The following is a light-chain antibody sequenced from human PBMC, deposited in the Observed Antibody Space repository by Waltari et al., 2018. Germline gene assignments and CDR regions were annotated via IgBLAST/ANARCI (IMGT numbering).Light chain of an antibody. V-gene: IGLV2-23*01. CDR1: SSDVGSYNL. Sequence: QSALTQPASVSGSPGQSITISRTGTSSDVGSYNLVSWYQQYPGKAPKLMLYEGSKRPSGVSNRFSGSKSGNTASLTISGLQAEDEADYYCCSYAGSSTFYVFGTGTKVTVL. CDR3: CSYAGSSTFYV. J-gene: IGLJ1*01. CDR2: EGS.